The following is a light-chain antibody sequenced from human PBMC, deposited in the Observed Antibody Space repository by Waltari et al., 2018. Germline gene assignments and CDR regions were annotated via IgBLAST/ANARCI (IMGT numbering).Light chain of an antibody. V-gene: IGKV2-30*01. Sequence: DVVLTQSPLSLSVTLGQSASVSCRSSQSLAFSDGKTYLNWFHQRPGQSPRPLIYKVSNRESGVPDRISGSGSGTDFALKISRVEAEDVGVYYCMEGAQWYTFGQGTKLEIK. CDR3: MEGAQWYT. CDR1: QSLAFSDGKTY. CDR2: KVS. J-gene: IGKJ2*01.